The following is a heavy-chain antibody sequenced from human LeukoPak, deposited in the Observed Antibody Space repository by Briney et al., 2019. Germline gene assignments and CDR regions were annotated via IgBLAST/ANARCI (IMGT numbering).Heavy chain of an antibody. CDR1: GYTFTSYG. D-gene: IGHD3-22*01. V-gene: IGHV1-69*13. Sequence: SVKVSCKASGYTFTSYGISWVRQAPGQGLEWMGGIIPIFGTANYAQKFQGRVTITADESTSTAYMELSSLRSEDTAVYYCATPTYYYDSSGQPSDDAFDIWGQGTMVTVSS. J-gene: IGHJ3*02. CDR2: IIPIFGTA. CDR3: ATPTYYYDSSGQPSDDAFDI.